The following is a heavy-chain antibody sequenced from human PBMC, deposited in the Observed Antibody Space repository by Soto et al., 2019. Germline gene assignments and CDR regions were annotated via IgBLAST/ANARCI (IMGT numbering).Heavy chain of an antibody. V-gene: IGHV3-23*01. Sequence: PVGSLRLSCAASGFTFSSYAMSWVRQAPGKGLEWVSAISGSGGSTYYADSVKGRFTISRDNSKNTLYLQMNSLRAVDTAVYYCAKDFRPLRSLPGYCSGGSCYTLYYYYYGMDVWGQGTTVTVSS. J-gene: IGHJ6*02. CDR3: AKDFRPLRSLPGYCSGGSCYTLYYYYYGMDV. CDR2: ISGSGGST. D-gene: IGHD2-15*01. CDR1: GFTFSSYA.